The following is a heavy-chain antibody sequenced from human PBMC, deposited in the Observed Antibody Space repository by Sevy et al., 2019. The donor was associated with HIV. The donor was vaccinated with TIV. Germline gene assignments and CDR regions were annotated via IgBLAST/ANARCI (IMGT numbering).Heavy chain of an antibody. J-gene: IGHJ4*02. CDR1: GFTFSSYG. V-gene: IGHV3-33*01. CDR3: AREDIVATTIDY. CDR2: KWYDGSNK. Sequence: GRSLRLSCAASGFTFSSYGMHWVRQAPGKGLEWVAVKWYDGSNKYYADSVKGRFTISRDNSKNTLYLQMNSLRAEDTAVYYCAREDIVATTIDYWGQGTLVTVSS. D-gene: IGHD5-12*01.